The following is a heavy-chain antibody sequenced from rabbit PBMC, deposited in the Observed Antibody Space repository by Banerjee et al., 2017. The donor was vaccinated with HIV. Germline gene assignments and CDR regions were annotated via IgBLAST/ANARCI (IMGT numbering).Heavy chain of an antibody. CDR3: VRGSISGTDYNL. J-gene: IGHJ6*01. Sequence: QEQLVESGGGLVQPGGSLKLSCKASGFDFSTYGVNWVRQAPGKGLEWIGYITYGGSASCAGGVKGRSPIPRHNAQNTLYLQLNSLTAADTATYFCVRGSISGTDYNLWGPGTLVTVS. V-gene: IGHV1S47*01. CDR1: GFDFSTYG. D-gene: IGHD1-1*01. CDR2: ITYGGSA.